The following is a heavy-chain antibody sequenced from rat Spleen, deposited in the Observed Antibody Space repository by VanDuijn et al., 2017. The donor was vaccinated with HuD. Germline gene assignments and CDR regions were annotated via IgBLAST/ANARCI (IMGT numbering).Heavy chain of an antibody. CDR2: ITTGGDNT. CDR1: GFTFSNYY. CDR3: XXHGXXYSGXXVMDX. J-gene: IGHJ4*01. Sequence: EVQLVESGGGLVQPGRSTKLSCVASGFTFSNYYMAWVRQAPTKGLAWVESITTGGDNTYYRDSVKGRFTISRNNAKNTLYLQMESLRSEDTATXYXXXHGXXYSGXXVMDXXGQGASXXVSS. D-gene: IGHD1-1*01. V-gene: IGHV5-25*01.